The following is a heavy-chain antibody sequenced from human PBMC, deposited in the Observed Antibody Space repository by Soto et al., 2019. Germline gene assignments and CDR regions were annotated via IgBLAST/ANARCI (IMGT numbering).Heavy chain of an antibody. Sequence: GGSLRLSCAASEFTGRSYAMHWVRQAPGKGLEWVAVISYDGSNKNYADSVKGRFTISRDNSKNTLYLQMNSLRAEDTAVYYCARGYDFWSGYYYPYGMDVWGQGTTVTVSS. CDR2: ISYDGSNK. V-gene: IGHV3-30-3*01. CDR1: EFTGRSYA. D-gene: IGHD3-3*01. CDR3: ARGYDFWSGYYYPYGMDV. J-gene: IGHJ6*02.